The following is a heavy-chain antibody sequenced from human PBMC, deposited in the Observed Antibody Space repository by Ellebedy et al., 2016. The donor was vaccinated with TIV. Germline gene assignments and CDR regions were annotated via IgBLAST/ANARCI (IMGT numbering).Heavy chain of an antibody. V-gene: IGHV3-49*03. Sequence: GGSLRLSCTGSGFTIGDYAMSPFRHAPGKGLEWLGFIRTKSSGGTTDYAASVKGRFTISRDESKSIAYLQMNSLKTEDTAVYYCAGEEPATSLTYWGQGTLVTVSS. CDR1: GFTIGDYA. CDR2: IRTKSSGGTT. J-gene: IGHJ4*02. D-gene: IGHD1-14*01. CDR3: AGEEPATSLTY.